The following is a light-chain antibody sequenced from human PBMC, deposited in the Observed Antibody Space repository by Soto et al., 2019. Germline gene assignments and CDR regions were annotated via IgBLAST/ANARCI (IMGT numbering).Light chain of an antibody. J-gene: IGKJ2*01. Sequence: EIVMTQSPDTLSVSPGERANLYCRASQSVSTNLAWYQQKPGQAPRLLIYGASTSAPGIPARFSGSGSGTEFTLTISSLQSEDFAVYHCQQYNNWPYTFGQGTKLELK. CDR2: GAS. V-gene: IGKV3-15*01. CDR1: QSVSTN. CDR3: QQYNNWPYT.